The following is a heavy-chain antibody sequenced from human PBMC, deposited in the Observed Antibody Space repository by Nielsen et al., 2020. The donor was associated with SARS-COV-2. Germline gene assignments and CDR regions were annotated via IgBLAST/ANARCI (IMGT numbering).Heavy chain of an antibody. CDR2: ISYDGSNK. D-gene: IGHD2-2*01. CDR3: ASDSNSYNYYYYYGMDV. V-gene: IGHV3-30*03. CDR1: GFTFSSYG. J-gene: IGHJ6*02. Sequence: SLNTSCAASGFTFSSYGMHWVRQAPGKGLEWVVVISYDGSNKYYADSVKGRFTISSNNSKNTLYLQMNSLRAEDTAVYYCASDSNSYNYYYYYGMDVWGQGTTVTVSS.